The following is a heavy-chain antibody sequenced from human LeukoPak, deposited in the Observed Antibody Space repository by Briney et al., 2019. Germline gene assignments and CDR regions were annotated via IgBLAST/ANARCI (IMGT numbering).Heavy chain of an antibody. Sequence: GSLTLSCAASGFTFSSYWMSWVRQAPGKGLEWVANIKQDGSEKYYVDSVKGRFTISRDNAKNSLYLQMNSLRAEDTAVYYCARLAGDYYGSGSSRPFDIWGQGTMVTVSS. CDR2: IKQDGSEK. V-gene: IGHV3-7*01. D-gene: IGHD3-10*01. J-gene: IGHJ3*02. CDR1: GFTFSSYW. CDR3: ARLAGDYYGSGSSRPFDI.